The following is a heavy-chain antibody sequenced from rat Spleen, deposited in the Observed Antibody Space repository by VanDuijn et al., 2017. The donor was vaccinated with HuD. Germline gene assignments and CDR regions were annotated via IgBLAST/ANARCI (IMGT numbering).Heavy chain of an antibody. D-gene: IGHD1-2*01. J-gene: IGHJ4*01. CDR3: GKDMNYYSTYPFYVMGA. Sequence: EVHLVESGGGLVQPGRSLKLSCAASGFPFSDHYMAWVRQAPTKGLEWVASISYDGDNTYYPDSVKGRFTISRDNAENTVYLQMNSLRSEDTATYFCGKDMNYYSTYPFYVMGAWGQGTSVTVSS. CDR1: GFPFSDHY. CDR2: ISYDGDNT. V-gene: IGHV5-20*01.